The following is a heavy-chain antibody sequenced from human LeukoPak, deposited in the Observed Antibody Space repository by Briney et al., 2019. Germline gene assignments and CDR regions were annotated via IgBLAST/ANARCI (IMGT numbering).Heavy chain of an antibody. V-gene: IGHV4-34*01. CDR3: ARVQGRAAAYLGLAY. D-gene: IGHD6-13*01. J-gene: IGHJ4*02. Sequence: SETLSLTCAVYGGSFSGYYWSWIRQPPGKGLEWIGEINHSGSTNYNPSLKSRVTISVDTSKNQFSLKLSSVTAADTAVYYCARVQGRAAAYLGLAYWGQGTLVTVSS. CDR1: GGSFSGYY. CDR2: INHSGST.